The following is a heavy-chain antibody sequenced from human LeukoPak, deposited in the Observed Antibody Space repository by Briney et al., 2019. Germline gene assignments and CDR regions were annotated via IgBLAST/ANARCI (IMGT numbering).Heavy chain of an antibody. CDR2: IYYSGST. V-gene: IGHV4-59*01. J-gene: IGHJ4*02. Sequence: SETLSLTCTISGVSISSYHWGWIRQPPGKGLEWSGYIYYSGSTQYNPSLKNRVTISFDTSNQFYMKLSSVTAADTAVYYCARGPLPNPLAGTYFHYWGQGTLVTVSS. CDR3: ARGPLPNPLAGTYFHY. D-gene: IGHD6-19*01. CDR1: GVSISSYH.